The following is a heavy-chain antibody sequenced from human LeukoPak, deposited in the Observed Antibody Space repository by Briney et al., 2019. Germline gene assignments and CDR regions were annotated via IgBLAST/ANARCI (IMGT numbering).Heavy chain of an antibody. J-gene: IGHJ4*02. D-gene: IGHD6-19*01. CDR1: GGSISSYY. V-gene: IGHV4-59*08. CDR2: IYYSGST. Sequence: PSETLSLTCTVSGGSISSYYWSWIRQPPGKGLEWIGYIYYSGSTNYNPSLKSRVTISVDTSKNQFSLKLSSVTAADTAVYYCARQLYSSGRGYFDYWGQGTLVTVSS. CDR3: ARQLYSSGRGYFDY.